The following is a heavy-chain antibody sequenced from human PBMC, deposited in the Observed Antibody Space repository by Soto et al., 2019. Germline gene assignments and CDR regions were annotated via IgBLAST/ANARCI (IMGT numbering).Heavy chain of an antibody. D-gene: IGHD1-26*01. J-gene: IGHJ4*02. V-gene: IGHV3-48*02. Sequence: ESGGGLVQPGGSLRLSCAASGFTFSTFSMIWVRQAPGKGLEWVSYISTSSATIYYADSVKGRFTISRDNAKNSLYLQMNSLRDEDTAVYYCARDGATTGHWDFWGQGTMVTVSS. CDR2: ISTSSATI. CDR1: GFTFSTFS. CDR3: ARDGATTGHWDF.